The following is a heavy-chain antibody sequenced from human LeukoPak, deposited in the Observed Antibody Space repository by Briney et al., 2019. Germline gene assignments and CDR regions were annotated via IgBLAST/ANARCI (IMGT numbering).Heavy chain of an antibody. V-gene: IGHV3-66*03. J-gene: IGHJ5*02. CDR2: IYSCGST. Sequence: PGGSLRLSCAASGFTVSSNYMSWVRQAPGKGLEWVSVIYSCGSTYYADSVKDRFTISRDNSKNTLYLQMNSLRAEYTAVYYCARVRLNYDYVWGSYPPLNWFDPWGQGTLVTVSS. CDR1: GFTVSSNY. D-gene: IGHD3-16*02. CDR3: ARVRLNYDYVWGSYPPLNWFDP.